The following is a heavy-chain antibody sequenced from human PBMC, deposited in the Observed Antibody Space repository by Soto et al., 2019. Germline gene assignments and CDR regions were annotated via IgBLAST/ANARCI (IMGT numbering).Heavy chain of an antibody. V-gene: IGHV4-31*03. CDR1: GGSISSGGYY. CDR2: IYYSGST. Sequence: SETLSLTCTVSGGSISSGGYYWSWIRQHPGKGLEWIGYIYYSGSTYYNPSLKSRVTISVDTSKNQFSLKLSSVTAADTAVYYCAREADCSGGSCYSGINYYYYMDVWGKGTTVTVSS. CDR3: AREADCSGGSCYSGINYYYYMDV. D-gene: IGHD2-15*01. J-gene: IGHJ6*03.